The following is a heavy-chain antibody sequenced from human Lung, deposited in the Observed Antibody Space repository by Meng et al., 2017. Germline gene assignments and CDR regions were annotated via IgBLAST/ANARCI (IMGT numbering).Heavy chain of an antibody. Sequence: QVQLQQLGAGLLKPSETLSLPCVVSGGSFSDYYWSWIRKPPGKGLEWIGEINHSGSTNYNPSLESRATISVDTSQNNLSLKLSSVTAADSAVYYCARGPTTMAHDFDYWGQGTLVTVSS. V-gene: IGHV4-34*01. CDR2: INHSGST. D-gene: IGHD4-11*01. CDR1: GGSFSDYY. CDR3: ARGPTTMAHDFDY. J-gene: IGHJ4*02.